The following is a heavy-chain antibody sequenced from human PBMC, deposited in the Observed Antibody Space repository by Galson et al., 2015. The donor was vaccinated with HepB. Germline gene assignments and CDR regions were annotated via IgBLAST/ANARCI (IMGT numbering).Heavy chain of an antibody. CDR2: ISAYNGNT. J-gene: IGHJ6*02. CDR3: ARDYDSRGYYLYYYYGMDV. D-gene: IGHD3-22*01. Sequence: SVKVSCKASGYTFTSYGISWVRQAPGQGLEWMGWISAYNGNTNYAQKLQGRVTMTTDTSTSTVYMELRSLRSDDTAVYYCARDYDSRGYYLYYYYGMDVGGQGTTVTVSS. V-gene: IGHV1-18*01. CDR1: GYTFTSYG.